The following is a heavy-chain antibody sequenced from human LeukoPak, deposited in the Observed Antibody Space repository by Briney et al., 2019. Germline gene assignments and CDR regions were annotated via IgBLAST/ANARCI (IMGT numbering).Heavy chain of an antibody. D-gene: IGHD4/OR15-4a*01. V-gene: IGHV1-8*01. CDR1: GYTFTSYD. CDR3: ARGLTGDAFDI. J-gene: IGHJ3*02. Sequence: ASVKVSCKASGYTFTSYDINWMRQATGQGLEWMGWMNPNSGNTGYAQKFQGRVTMTRNTSINTAYMELRSLRSDDTAVYYCARGLTGDAFDIWGQGTMVTVSS. CDR2: MNPNSGNT.